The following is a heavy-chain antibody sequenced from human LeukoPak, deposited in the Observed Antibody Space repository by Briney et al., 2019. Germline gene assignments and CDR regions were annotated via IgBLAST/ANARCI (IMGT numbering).Heavy chain of an antibody. CDR2: IYQSGST. V-gene: IGHV4-30-2*01. CDR1: GGSISSGGYS. CDR3: ARLGDGYNSDDY. Sequence: PSETLSLTCAVSGGSISSGGYSWSWIRQPPGKGLEWIGYIYQSGSTYDNPSLKSRVTISVDRSKNQFSLKLSSVTAADTAVYYCARLGDGYNSDDYWGQGTLVTVSS. D-gene: IGHD5-24*01. J-gene: IGHJ4*02.